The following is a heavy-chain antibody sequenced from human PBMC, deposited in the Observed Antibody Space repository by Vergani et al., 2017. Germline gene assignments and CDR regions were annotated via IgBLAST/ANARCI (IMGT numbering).Heavy chain of an antibody. Sequence: QVQLQQWGAGLLKPSETLSLTCTVSGGSISSYYWSWIRQPPGKGLEWIGYIYYSGSTNYNPSLKSRVTISVDTSKNKFSLKLSSVTAADTAVYYCARANSSSWPYYYYYGMDVWGQGTTVTVSS. CDR1: GGSISSYY. J-gene: IGHJ6*02. CDR3: ARANSSSWPYYYYYGMDV. CDR2: IYYSGST. D-gene: IGHD6-13*01. V-gene: IGHV4-59*01.